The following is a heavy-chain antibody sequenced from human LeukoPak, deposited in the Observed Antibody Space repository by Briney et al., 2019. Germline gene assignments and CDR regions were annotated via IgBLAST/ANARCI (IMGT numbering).Heavy chain of an antibody. CDR1: GFTFSSYA. D-gene: IGHD6-13*01. CDR3: AKEDSSSWVHYYGMDV. V-gene: IGHV3-23*01. CDR2: ISGSGGST. J-gene: IGHJ6*02. Sequence: PGASLRLSCAASGFTFSSYAMSWVRQAPGKGLEGVSAISGSGGSTYYADSVKGRFTISRDNSRNTLYLQMNSLRAEDTAVYYCAKEDSSSWVHYYGMDVWGQGTTVTVSS.